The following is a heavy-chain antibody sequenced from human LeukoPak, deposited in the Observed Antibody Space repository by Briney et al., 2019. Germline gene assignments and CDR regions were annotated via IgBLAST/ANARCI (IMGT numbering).Heavy chain of an antibody. V-gene: IGHV7-4-1*02. D-gene: IGHD1-26*01. Sequence: ASVKVSCKASRYTFTTYAMNWVRQAPGQGLEWMGWINTNTGNPTYAQGFTGRSVFSLDTSVSTAYLQISSLKAEDTAVYYCARDGSYSPRCWFDPWGQGTLVTVSS. CDR2: INTNTGNP. CDR3: ARDGSYSPRCWFDP. CDR1: RYTFTTYA. J-gene: IGHJ5*02.